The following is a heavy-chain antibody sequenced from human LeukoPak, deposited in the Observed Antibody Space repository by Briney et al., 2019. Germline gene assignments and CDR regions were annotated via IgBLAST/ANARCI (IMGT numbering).Heavy chain of an antibody. CDR1: SGSISGSSYF. V-gene: IGHV4-39*07. D-gene: IGHD1-26*01. CDR3: RETYSGTQRGFDY. CDR2: IYYSGST. J-gene: IGHJ4*02. Sequence: SETLSLTCTVSSGSISGSSYFWGWIRQPPGKGLEWIGSIYYSGSTYYKPSLKSRVTISKDTSKNQFSLKLSSVTAADTAVYCARETYSGTQRGFDYWGQGTLVTVSS.